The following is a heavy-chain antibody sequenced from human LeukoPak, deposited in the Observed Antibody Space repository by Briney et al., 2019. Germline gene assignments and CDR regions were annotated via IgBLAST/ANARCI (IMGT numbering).Heavy chain of an antibody. CDR3: ARGRRRDGSEVFDI. V-gene: IGHV4-4*02. CDR1: GGSISSSNW. CDR2: IYHSGST. D-gene: IGHD5-24*01. Sequence: SETLSLTCAVSGGSISSSNWWSWVRQPPGKGLEWIGEIYHSGSTNYNPSLKSRVTISVDTSKNQFSLKLSSVTAADTAVYYCARGRRRDGSEVFDIWGQGTMVTVSS. J-gene: IGHJ3*02.